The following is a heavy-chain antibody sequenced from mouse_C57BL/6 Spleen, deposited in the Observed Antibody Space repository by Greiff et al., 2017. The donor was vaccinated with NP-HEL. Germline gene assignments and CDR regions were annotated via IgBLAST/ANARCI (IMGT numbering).Heavy chain of an antibody. J-gene: IGHJ2*01. CDR3: ARDLTTVVGGFDY. D-gene: IGHD1-1*01. CDR1: GYSITSGYY. V-gene: IGHV3-6*01. CDR2: ISYDGSN. Sequence: EVKLMESGPGLVKPSQSLSLTCSVTGYSITSGYYWNWIRQFPGNKLEWMGYISYDGSNNYNPSLKNRISITRDTSKNQFFLKLNSVTTEDTATYYCARDLTTVVGGFDYWGQGTTLTVSS.